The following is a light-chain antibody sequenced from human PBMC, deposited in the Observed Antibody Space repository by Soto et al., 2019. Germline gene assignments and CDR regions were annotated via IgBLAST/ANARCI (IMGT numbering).Light chain of an antibody. V-gene: IGKV3-11*01. J-gene: IGKJ4*01. CDR3: QQRVDWLT. CDR2: DAS. Sequence: EIVLTQSPGTLSLSPGDRATLSCRASQSVSIYLAWYQQKPGQAPRLLIYDASNRGTGIPARFSGSGSGTDFTLTISSVEPEDFAVYYCQQRVDWLTFGGGTKLEIK. CDR1: QSVSIY.